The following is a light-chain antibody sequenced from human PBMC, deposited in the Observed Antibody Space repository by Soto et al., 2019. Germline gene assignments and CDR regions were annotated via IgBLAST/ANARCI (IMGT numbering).Light chain of an antibody. CDR1: QSLSRW. V-gene: IGKV1-5*01. CDR2: DAS. CDR3: QQANSFPIT. J-gene: IGKJ5*01. Sequence: DIQMTQSPSTLSASVGDRVTITCRASQSLSRWLAWYQQKPGKAPKLLIYDASILESGVPSRFSGSGSGTDFTLTITNLQPEDFATYYCQQANSFPITFGQGTRLEIK.